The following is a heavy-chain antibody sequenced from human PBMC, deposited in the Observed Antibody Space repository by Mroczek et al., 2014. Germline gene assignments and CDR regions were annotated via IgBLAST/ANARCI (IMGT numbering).Heavy chain of an antibody. J-gene: IGHJ4*02. V-gene: IGHV3-23*04. Sequence: VQLVESGEAWYSLGGSLRLSCAASGFTFSSYAMSWVRQAPGKGLEWVSAISGSGGSTYYADSVKGRFTISRDNSKNTLYLQMNSLRAEDTAVYYCAGHYDFWSGYYNGVDYWGQGTLVTVSS. CDR3: AGHYDFWSGYYNGVDY. CDR1: GFTFSSYA. CDR2: ISGSGGST. D-gene: IGHD3-3*01.